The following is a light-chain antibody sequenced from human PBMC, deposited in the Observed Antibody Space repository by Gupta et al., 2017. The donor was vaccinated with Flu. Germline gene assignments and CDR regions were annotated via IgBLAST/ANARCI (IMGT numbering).Light chain of an antibody. CDR3: QSYDSSLSGWV. V-gene: IGLV1-40*01. J-gene: IGLJ3*02. CDR2: GNS. CDR1: SSNIGAGYD. Sequence: QSVLTQPPSVSGAPGQRVTISCTGSSSNIGAGYDVHGYQQLPGTAPKLHIYGNSNRPSGIPDRFSGSKSGTSASLAITGLQAEDEADYYCQSYDSSLSGWVFGGGTKLTVL.